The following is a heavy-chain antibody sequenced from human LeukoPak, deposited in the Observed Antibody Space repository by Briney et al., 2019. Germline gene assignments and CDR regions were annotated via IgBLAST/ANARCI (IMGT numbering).Heavy chain of an antibody. CDR3: AKEGRIAAGTGDYFDY. V-gene: IGHV3-23*01. CDR1: GFTFSSYA. J-gene: IGHJ4*02. D-gene: IGHD6-13*01. Sequence: GGSLRLSCAASGFTFSSYAMSWVRQAPGKGLEGVSGISANGDTTKYADSVKGRFTISRDNAKNTVLLQMNSQRADDTAVYYCAKEGRIAAGTGDYFDYWGQGTLVTVSS. CDR2: ISANGDTT.